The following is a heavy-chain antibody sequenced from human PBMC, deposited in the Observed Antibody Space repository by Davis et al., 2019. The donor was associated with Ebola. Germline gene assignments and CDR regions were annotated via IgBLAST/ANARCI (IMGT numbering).Heavy chain of an antibody. CDR1: GDTFSDYY. J-gene: IGHJ6*04. D-gene: IGHD3-10*01. CDR2: INYNSGGT. CDR3: ARGGLLWFGESYYYGMDV. V-gene: IGHV1-2*06. Sequence: ASVKVSCKASGDTFSDYYIHWVRQAPGQGLEWLGRINYNSGGTNYAQKFQGRVTMTRDTSISTAYMELSRLRSDDTAVYYCARGGLLWFGESYYYGMDVWGKGTTVTVSS.